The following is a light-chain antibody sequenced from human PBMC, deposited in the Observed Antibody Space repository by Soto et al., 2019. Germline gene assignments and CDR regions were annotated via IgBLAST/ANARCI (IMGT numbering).Light chain of an antibody. CDR2: QVN. CDR1: NSDVGGYDY. J-gene: IGLJ3*02. Sequence: QSALTQPASVSGSPGQSITISCTGTNSDVGGYDYVSWYQHYTGKAPKLLIYQVNNRPSGVSSRFSGSKSGNTASLTFSGLQAEDEADYYCSSLTSSNTWVFGGGTKVTVL. CDR3: SSLTSSNTWV. V-gene: IGLV2-14*01.